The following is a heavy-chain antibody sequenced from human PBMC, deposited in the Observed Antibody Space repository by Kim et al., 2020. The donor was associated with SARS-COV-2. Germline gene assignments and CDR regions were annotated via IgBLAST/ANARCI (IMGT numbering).Heavy chain of an antibody. J-gene: IGHJ3*02. CDR3: AREMSLRIWFGELLAAFDI. V-gene: IGHV3-7*01. CDR2: IKQDGSET. Sequence: GGSLRLSCAVSGFTFSSYWMSWVRQAPGKGLEWVANIKQDGSETYYVDSVKGRFTISRDNAKNSLYLQMTSLRAEDTAVYYCAREMSLRIWFGELLAAFDIGAQGTMVTVSS. CDR1: GFTFSSYW. D-gene: IGHD3-10*01.